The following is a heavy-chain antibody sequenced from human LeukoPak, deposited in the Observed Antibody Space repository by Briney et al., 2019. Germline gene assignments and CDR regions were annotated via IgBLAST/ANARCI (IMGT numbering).Heavy chain of an antibody. J-gene: IGHJ4*02. D-gene: IGHD3-10*01. CDR3: ARDRPLLWFGEFDY. Sequence: GGSLRLSCAASGFTFSSYWMSWVRQAPGKGLEWVANIKQDGSEKYYVDSVKGRFTISRDNAKNSLYLQMNSLRAEDTAVYYCARDRPLLWFGEFDYWGQGTLVTVSS. V-gene: IGHV3-7*01. CDR2: IKQDGSEK. CDR1: GFTFSSYW.